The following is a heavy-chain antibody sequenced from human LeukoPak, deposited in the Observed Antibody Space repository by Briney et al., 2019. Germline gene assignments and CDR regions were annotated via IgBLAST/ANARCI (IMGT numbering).Heavy chain of an antibody. CDR2: ISSSSSTI. V-gene: IGHV3-48*01. J-gene: IGHJ2*01. CDR1: GFTFSSYS. Sequence: PGGSLRLSCEASGFTFSSYSMNWVRQAPGKGLEWVSYISSSSSTIYYGDSAKGRFTISRDNVKNSLYLQMNSLRAEDTAVYYCARDHPRDGYSYWYFDLWGRGTLVTVSS. CDR3: ARDHPRDGYSYWYFDL. D-gene: IGHD4-4*01.